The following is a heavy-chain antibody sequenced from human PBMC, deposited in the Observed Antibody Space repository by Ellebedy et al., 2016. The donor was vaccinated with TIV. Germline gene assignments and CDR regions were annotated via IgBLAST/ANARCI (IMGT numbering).Heavy chain of an antibody. J-gene: IGHJ3*02. D-gene: IGHD1-26*01. CDR3: ARDWPGWAAFDI. CDR2: ITSPGAYI. CDR1: GFTFSSYW. V-gene: IGHV3-21*01. Sequence: GESLKISXAASGFTFSSYWMYWFRQRPGKGLEWVAAITSPGAYIHYADSVKGRFTISRDNAKNSLYLQMNSLRDEDTAVYYCARDWPGWAAFDIWGQGTMVTVSS.